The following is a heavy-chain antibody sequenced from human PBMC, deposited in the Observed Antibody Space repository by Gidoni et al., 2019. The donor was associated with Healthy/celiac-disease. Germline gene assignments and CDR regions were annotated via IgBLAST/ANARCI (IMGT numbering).Heavy chain of an antibody. CDR1: GGAISSSSYY. CDR2: IYYSGST. D-gene: IGHD3-22*01. CDR3: ARLEGYDSSGYYYGHAFDI. V-gene: IGHV4-39*01. J-gene: IGHJ3*02. Sequence: QLQLQEPGPGLVKPSETLSLTCTVSGGAISSSSYYWGWIRQPPGKGLEWIGSIYYSGSTYYNPSLKSRVTISVDTSKNQFSLKLSSVTAADTAVYYCARLEGYDSSGYYYGHAFDIWGQGTMVTVSS.